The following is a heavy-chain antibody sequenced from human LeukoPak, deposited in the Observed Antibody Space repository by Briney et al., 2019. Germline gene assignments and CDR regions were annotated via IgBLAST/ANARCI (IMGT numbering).Heavy chain of an antibody. V-gene: IGHV3-7*03. CDR1: GFTFSSYW. CDR3: AKGSLAAAGLDDYFDY. J-gene: IGHJ4*02. D-gene: IGHD6-13*01. Sequence: GGSLRLSCAASGFTFSSYWMSWVRQAPGKGLEWVANIKQDGSEKYYVDSVKGRFTISRDNSKNTLYLQMNSLRAEDTAVYYCAKGSLAAAGLDDYFDYWGQGTLVTVSS. CDR2: IKQDGSEK.